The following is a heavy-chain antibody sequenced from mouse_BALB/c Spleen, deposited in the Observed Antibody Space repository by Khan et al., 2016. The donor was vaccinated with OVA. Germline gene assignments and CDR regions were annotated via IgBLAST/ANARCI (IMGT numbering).Heavy chain of an antibody. D-gene: IGHD3-2*02. V-gene: IGHV1-54*01. CDR2: INPGSGGT. CDR1: GYAFTNYL. CDR3: SRSGYGFGAY. J-gene: IGHJ3*01. Sequence: QVQLQQPGAELVRPGTSVKVSCKASGYAFTNYLIEWVKQRPGQGLAWIGVINPGSGGTNYNEKFKDKATLTADKSSSTAYIQLSSLTSDDSAVYCCSRSGYGFGAYWGPGTLVTVSA.